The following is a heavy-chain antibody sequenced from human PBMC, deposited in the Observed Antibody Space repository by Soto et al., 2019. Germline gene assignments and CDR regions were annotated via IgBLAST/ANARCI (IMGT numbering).Heavy chain of an antibody. J-gene: IGHJ6*02. Sequence: EVQLVQSGAEVKKPGESLRISCKGSGYSFTSYWISWVRQMPGKGLEWMGRMDPSDSYTNYSPSFQGHVTISADKSISTAYPQWSSLKASDTAMYYCARRGYYDSSGYYLGRYYGMDVWGQGTTVTVSS. CDR3: ARRGYYDSSGYYLGRYYGMDV. D-gene: IGHD3-22*01. V-gene: IGHV5-10-1*03. CDR1: GYSFTSYW. CDR2: MDPSDSYT.